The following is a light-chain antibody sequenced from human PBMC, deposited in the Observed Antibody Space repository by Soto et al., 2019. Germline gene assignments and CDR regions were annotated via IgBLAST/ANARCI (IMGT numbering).Light chain of an antibody. V-gene: IGKV1-16*02. CDR2: AAS. CDR1: QAITNY. CDR3: QQYHAYPLT. J-gene: IGKJ4*01. Sequence: DIQMAQSPSSLSASVGDTVTITCRASQAITNYYLAWFQHKPGKAPKALIYAASILQRGVPSKFSGSGSGTDFTLTISSLQPEDSATYYCQQYHAYPLTFGGGTKVEIK.